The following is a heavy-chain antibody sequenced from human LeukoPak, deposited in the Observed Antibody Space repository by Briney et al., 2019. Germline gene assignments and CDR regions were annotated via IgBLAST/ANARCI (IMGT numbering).Heavy chain of an antibody. CDR3: ARTRNYSGNYYYHYMDV. Sequence: ASVKVSCKASGYTFTSYGISWVRQAPGQGLEWMGWISSYNGNTNYAQKLQGRVTMTTDTSTSTAYMELRSLRSDDTAVYYCARTRNYSGNYYYHYMDVWGKGTTVTVSS. J-gene: IGHJ6*03. V-gene: IGHV1-18*01. CDR1: GYTFTSYG. CDR2: ISSYNGNT. D-gene: IGHD1-26*01.